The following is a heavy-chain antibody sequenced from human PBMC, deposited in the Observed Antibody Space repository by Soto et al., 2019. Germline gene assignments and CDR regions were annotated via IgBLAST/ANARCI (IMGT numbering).Heavy chain of an antibody. J-gene: IGHJ4*02. D-gene: IGHD6-13*01. CDR2: ISGSGGST. CDR3: AKTAIHDPLPGIAAAGAFDY. Sequence: GGSLRLSCAASGFTFSSYAMSWVRQAPGKGLEWVSAISGSGGSTYYADSVKGRFTISRDNSKNTLYLQMNSLRAEDTAVYYCAKTAIHDPLPGIAAAGAFDYWGQGTLVTVSS. V-gene: IGHV3-23*01. CDR1: GFTFSSYA.